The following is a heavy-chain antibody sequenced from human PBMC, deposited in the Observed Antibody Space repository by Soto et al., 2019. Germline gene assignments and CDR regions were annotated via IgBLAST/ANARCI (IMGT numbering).Heavy chain of an antibody. V-gene: IGHV3-23*01. CDR1: GFTFRSYA. CDR3: AKSPRPMAAAKKYGMDV. CDR2: VTTDGVRK. Sequence: GGSLRLSCAASGFTFRSYAMTWVRQAAGKGLEWVSSVTTDGVRKYFADSVKGRFTISRDNSKSTLYLQMNSLRAEDTAVYYCAKSPRPMAAAKKYGMDVWGKGTTGKVSS. D-gene: IGHD6-25*01. J-gene: IGHJ6*04.